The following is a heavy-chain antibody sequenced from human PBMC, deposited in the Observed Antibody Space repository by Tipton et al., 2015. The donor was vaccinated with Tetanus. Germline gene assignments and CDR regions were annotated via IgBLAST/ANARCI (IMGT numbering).Heavy chain of an antibody. Sequence: GSLRLSCAVSGFVFSSYTMNWVRQAPGKGLEWVSSISSTSTYIFYADSLKGQFTISRDNAKNSLYLQMDSLRAEDTAVYYCASGSALDYWGQGALVTVSS. CDR2: ISSTSTYI. J-gene: IGHJ4*02. V-gene: IGHV3-21*01. CDR1: GFVFSSYT. D-gene: IGHD6-25*01. CDR3: ASGSALDY.